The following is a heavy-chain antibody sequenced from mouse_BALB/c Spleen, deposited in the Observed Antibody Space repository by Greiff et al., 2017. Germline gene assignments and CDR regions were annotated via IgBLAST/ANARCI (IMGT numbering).Heavy chain of an antibody. CDR1: GYTFTDYN. D-gene: IGHD1-1*01. CDR2: IYPYNGGT. Sequence: EVMLVESGPELVKPGASVKISCKASGYTFTDYNMHWVKQSHGKSLEWIGYIYPYNGGTGYNQKFKSKATLTVDNSSSTAYMELRSLTSEDSAVYYCALITTVAAYWGQGTLVTVSA. V-gene: IGHV1S29*02. CDR3: ALITTVAAY. J-gene: IGHJ3*01.